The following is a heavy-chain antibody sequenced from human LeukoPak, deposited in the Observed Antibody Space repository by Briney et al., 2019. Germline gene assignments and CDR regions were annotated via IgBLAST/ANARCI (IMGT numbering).Heavy chain of an antibody. J-gene: IGHJ4*02. CDR3: ARQHYDILTGYYPFDY. CDR2: IYTSGST. CDR1: GGSISSYY. D-gene: IGHD3-9*01. Sequence: PSETLSLTCTVSGGSISSYYWSWIRQPAGKGLEWIGRIYTSGSTNYNPSLKSRVTISVDTSKNQFSLKLSSVTAADTAVYYCARQHYDILTGYYPFDYWGQGTLVTVST. V-gene: IGHV4-4*07.